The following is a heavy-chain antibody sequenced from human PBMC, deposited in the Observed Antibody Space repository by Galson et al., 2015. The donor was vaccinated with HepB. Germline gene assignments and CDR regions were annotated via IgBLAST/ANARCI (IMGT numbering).Heavy chain of an antibody. CDR3: ARERWLQIREGYYYYMDV. J-gene: IGHJ6*03. CDR2: ISAYNGNT. Sequence: SVKVSCKASGYTFTSYGISWVRQAPGQGLEWMGWISAYNGNTNYAQKLQGRVTMTTDTSTSTAYMELRGLRSDDTAVYYCARERWLQIREGYYYYMDVWGKGTTVTVSS. D-gene: IGHD5-24*01. V-gene: IGHV1-18*01. CDR1: GYTFTSYG.